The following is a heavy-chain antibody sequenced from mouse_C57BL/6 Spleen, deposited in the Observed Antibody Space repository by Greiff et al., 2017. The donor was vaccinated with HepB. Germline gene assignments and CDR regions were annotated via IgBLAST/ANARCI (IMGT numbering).Heavy chain of an antibody. Sequence: QVQLKQPGAELVKPGASVKMSCKASGYTFTSYWITWVKQRPGQGLEWIGDIYPGSGSTNYNEKFKSKATLTVDTSSSTAYMQLSSLTSEDSAVYYCARYYDYDGPYYYAMDYWGQGTSVTVSS. V-gene: IGHV1-55*01. CDR3: ARYYDYDGPYYYAMDY. D-gene: IGHD2-4*01. CDR1: GYTFTSYW. J-gene: IGHJ4*01. CDR2: IYPGSGST.